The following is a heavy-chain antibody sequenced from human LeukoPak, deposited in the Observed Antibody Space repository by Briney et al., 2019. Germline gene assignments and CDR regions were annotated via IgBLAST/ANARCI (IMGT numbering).Heavy chain of an antibody. CDR3: ARGNSGYDSVFDY. CDR2: INPNSGGT. Sequence: ATVKVSCKASGYTFTGYYMHWVRQAPGQGLEWMGRINPNSGGTNYAQKFQGRVTMTRDTSISTAYMELSRLRSDDTAVYYCARGNSGYDSVFDYWGQGTLVTVSS. CDR1: GYTFTGYY. D-gene: IGHD5-12*01. J-gene: IGHJ4*02. V-gene: IGHV1-2*06.